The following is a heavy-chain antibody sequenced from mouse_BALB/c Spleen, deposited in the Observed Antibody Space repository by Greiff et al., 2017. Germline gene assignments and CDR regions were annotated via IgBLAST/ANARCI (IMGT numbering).Heavy chain of an antibody. CDR3: ARGNDYDPNYYAMDY. D-gene: IGHD2-4*01. Sequence: DVQLQESGPGLVKPSQSLSLTCTVTGYSITSDYAWNWIRQFPGNKLEWMGYISYSGSTSYNPSLKSRISITRDTSKNQFFLQLNSVTTEDTATYYCARGNDYDPNYYAMDYWGQGTSVTVSS. V-gene: IGHV3-2*02. CDR1: GYSITSDYA. J-gene: IGHJ4*01. CDR2: ISYSGST.